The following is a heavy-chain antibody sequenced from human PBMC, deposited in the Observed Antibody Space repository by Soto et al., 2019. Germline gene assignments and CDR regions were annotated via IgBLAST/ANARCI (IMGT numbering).Heavy chain of an antibody. CDR2: IYPGDSDT. CDR3: AKDPNGDYVGAFDS. CDR1: GYSFTSYW. D-gene: IGHD4-17*01. J-gene: IGHJ4*02. Sequence: GESLKISCKGSGYSFTSYWIGWVRQMPGKGLEWMGIIYPGDSDTRYSPSFQGQVTISADKSKNTVFLQMNSLRADDTAVYYCAKDPNGDYVGAFDSWGQGTLVTVSS. V-gene: IGHV5-51*01.